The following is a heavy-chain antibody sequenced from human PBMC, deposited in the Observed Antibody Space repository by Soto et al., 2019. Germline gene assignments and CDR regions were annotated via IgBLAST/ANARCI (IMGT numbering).Heavy chain of an antibody. D-gene: IGHD2-2*01. J-gene: IGHJ4*02. V-gene: IGHV4-31*03. Sequence: SETLSLTCTVSGGSISSGGHYWSWIRQHPGKVLEWIGYIYYSGTTYYSPSLQSRVIISVDTSKNQFSLKLNSVTAADTAVYYCARDFSGYGSIDYWGLGTLVTVSS. CDR3: ARDFSGYGSIDY. CDR2: IYYSGTT. CDR1: GGSISSGGHY.